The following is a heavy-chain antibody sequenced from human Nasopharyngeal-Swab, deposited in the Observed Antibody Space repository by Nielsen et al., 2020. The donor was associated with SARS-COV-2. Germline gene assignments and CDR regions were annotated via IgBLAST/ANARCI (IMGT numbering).Heavy chain of an antibody. CDR1: GGSISSYY. D-gene: IGHD3-22*01. CDR2: VYYTGRA. J-gene: IGHJ4*02. Sequence: SETLSLTCTVSGGSISSYYWTWIRQPTGKGLEWMGYVYYTGRASYNPSLKSRVTMSVDTFKNHFSLRLTSVTAADTAVYYCARGRRGYYDSSGEDFDYWGQGALVNVSS. CDR3: ARGRRGYYDSSGEDFDY. V-gene: IGHV4-59*01.